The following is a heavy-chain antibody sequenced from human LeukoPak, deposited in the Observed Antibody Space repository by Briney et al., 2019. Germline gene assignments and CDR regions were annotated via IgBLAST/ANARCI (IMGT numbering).Heavy chain of an antibody. V-gene: IGHV3-53*05. CDR2: IYSGGST. J-gene: IGHJ4*02. CDR3: AKLFGVVINYFDY. D-gene: IGHD3-3*01. Sequence: GGSLRLSCAAPGFTVSSNYMSWVRQAPGKGLEWVSVIYSGGSTYYADSVKGRFTISRDNSKNTLYLQMNSLRAEDTAVYHCAKLFGVVINYFDYWGQGTLVTVSS. CDR1: GFTVSSNY.